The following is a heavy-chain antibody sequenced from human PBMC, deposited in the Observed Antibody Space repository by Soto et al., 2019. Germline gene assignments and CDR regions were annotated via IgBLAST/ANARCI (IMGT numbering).Heavy chain of an antibody. Sequence: QVQLVQSGAEVKKPGSSVKVSCKASGGTFSSNIISWVRQAPGQGLEWMGRIIPTVGMANYAQKFQGRVMRGADKFSVTAYMRLSSVISEDSAVFFCASRVLGYSSSWSSLDIWGQGTMVMVSS. J-gene: IGHJ3*02. CDR2: IIPTVGMA. CDR1: GGTFSSNI. D-gene: IGHD6-13*01. CDR3: ASRVLGYSSSWSSLDI. V-gene: IGHV1-69*02.